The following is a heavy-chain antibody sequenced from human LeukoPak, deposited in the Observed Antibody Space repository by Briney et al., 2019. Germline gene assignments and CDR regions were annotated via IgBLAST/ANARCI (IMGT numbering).Heavy chain of an antibody. CDR2: INHSGSP. Sequence: FSGYYWXWIRQXXXXXXXXXXXINHSGSPNYNPSLKSRVAISVDTSKNQFSLKLSSVTAADTAVYYCARSGLRWSYYYYGMDVWGQGTTVTVSS. D-gene: IGHD4-23*01. J-gene: IGHJ6*02. CDR3: ARSGLRWSYYYYGMDV. CDR1: FSGYY. V-gene: IGHV4-34*01.